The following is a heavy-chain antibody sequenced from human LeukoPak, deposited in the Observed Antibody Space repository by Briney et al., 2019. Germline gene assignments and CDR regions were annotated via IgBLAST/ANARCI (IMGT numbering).Heavy chain of an antibody. D-gene: IGHD6-13*01. CDR3: ATSLNPYSSTWYGGDY. CDR1: GGSISSSSYY. V-gene: IGHV4-39*07. J-gene: IGHJ4*02. CDR2: IYYSGST. Sequence: PSETLSLTCTVSGGSISSSSYYWGWIRQPPGKGLEWIGSIYYSGSTYYNPSLKSRVTISVDTSKNQFSLKLSSVTAADTAVYYCATSLNPYSSTWYGGDYWGQGTLVTVSS.